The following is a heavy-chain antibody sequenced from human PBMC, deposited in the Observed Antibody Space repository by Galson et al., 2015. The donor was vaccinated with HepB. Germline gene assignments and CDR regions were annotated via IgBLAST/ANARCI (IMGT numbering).Heavy chain of an antibody. CDR2: INHSGST. J-gene: IGHJ3*02. D-gene: IGHD4-11*01. CDR1: GGSFSGFY. V-gene: IGHV4-34*01. Sequence: LTCAVYGGSFSGFYWSWIRQPPGKGLEWIGEINHSGSTNYNPSLKSRVTISVDTSKSQFSLKLSSVTAADTAVYYCARRTVSIIYNDAFDNWGQGTMVTVSS. CDR3: ARRTVSIIYNDAFDN.